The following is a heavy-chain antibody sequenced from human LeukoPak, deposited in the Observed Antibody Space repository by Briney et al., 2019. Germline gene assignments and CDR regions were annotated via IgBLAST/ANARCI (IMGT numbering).Heavy chain of an antibody. Sequence: GESLKISCKGSGYSFTSYWIGWVRQMPGKGLEWMGIIYPGDSDTRYSPSFQGQVTISADKSISTAYLQWSSLKASDTAMYYCXXXXXXYDSSGYYTFDYWGQGTLVTVSS. D-gene: IGHD3-22*01. CDR2: IYPGDSDT. CDR1: GYSFTSYW. J-gene: IGHJ4*02. CDR3: XXXXXXYDSSGYYTFDY. V-gene: IGHV5-51*01.